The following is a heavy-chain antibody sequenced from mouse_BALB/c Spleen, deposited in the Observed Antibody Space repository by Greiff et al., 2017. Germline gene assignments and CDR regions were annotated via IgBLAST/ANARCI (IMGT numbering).Heavy chain of an antibody. V-gene: IGHV14-3*02. CDR3: ARSYYYGSSYSWYFDV. CDR1: GFNIKDTY. D-gene: IGHD1-1*01. Sequence: EVKLVESGAELVKPGASVKLSCTASGFNIKDTYMHWVKQRPEQGLEWIGRIDPANGNTKYDPKFQGKATITADTSSNTAYLQLSSLTSEDTAVYYCARSYYYGSSYSWYFDVWGAGTTVTVSS. J-gene: IGHJ1*01. CDR2: IDPANGNT.